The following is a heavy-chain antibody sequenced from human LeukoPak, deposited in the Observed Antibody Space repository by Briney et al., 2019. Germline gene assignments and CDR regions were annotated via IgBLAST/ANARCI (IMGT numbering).Heavy chain of an antibody. D-gene: IGHD3-22*01. CDR2: ISSSGGTI. CDR1: GFTFSSYE. Sequence: GGSLRLSCAAPGFTFSSYEMNWVRQAPGKGLEWVSYISSSGGTIHYADSVKGRFTISRDNAKNSLYLQMNSLRAEDTAVYYCARAPYYYDSSGYFQHWGQGTLVTVSS. J-gene: IGHJ1*01. CDR3: ARAPYYYDSSGYFQH. V-gene: IGHV3-48*03.